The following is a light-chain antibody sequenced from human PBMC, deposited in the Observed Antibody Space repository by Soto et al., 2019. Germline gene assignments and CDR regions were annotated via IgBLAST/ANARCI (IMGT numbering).Light chain of an antibody. CDR3: QERSNWLT. CDR1: QSVSSY. V-gene: IGKV3-11*01. CDR2: DAS. Sequence: EIVLTQSPATLSLSPGERATLSCRASQSVSSYLAWYQQKPGQAPRLLIYDASNRASGIPARFSGSGSGTDFTITISGLEPEDLAVYYGQERSNWLTFGGGTKVEIK. J-gene: IGKJ4*01.